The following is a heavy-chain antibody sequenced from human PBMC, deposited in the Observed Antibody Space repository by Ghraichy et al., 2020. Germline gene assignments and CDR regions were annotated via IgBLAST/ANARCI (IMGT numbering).Heavy chain of an antibody. CDR3: VPTRYSYGFGDY. CDR1: GFTFSSCA. D-gene: IGHD5-18*01. Sequence: GGSLRLSCVASGFTFSSCAMSWVRQAPGKGLEWVSGISGSGTSTYYADSVKGRFTISRDNSKNTLYLQMNSLRAEDTAVYYCVPTRYSYGFGDYWGQGTLVTVSS. V-gene: IGHV3-23*01. J-gene: IGHJ4*02. CDR2: ISGSGTST.